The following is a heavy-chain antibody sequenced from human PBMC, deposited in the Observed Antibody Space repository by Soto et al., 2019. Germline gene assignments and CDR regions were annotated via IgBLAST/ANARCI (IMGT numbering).Heavy chain of an antibody. V-gene: IGHV3-7*03. Sequence: GGSLRLSCEASGFTFSTYWMSWVRQAPGKGLEWVANIKADGSEGYYVDSVRGRFTISRDNAKNSLFLQMNSLRAEDTAVYYCARAVKLAVPAATGYFDFWGQGTQVTVSS. J-gene: IGHJ4*02. D-gene: IGHD6-13*01. CDR1: GFTFSTYW. CDR3: ARAVKLAVPAATGYFDF. CDR2: IKADGSEG.